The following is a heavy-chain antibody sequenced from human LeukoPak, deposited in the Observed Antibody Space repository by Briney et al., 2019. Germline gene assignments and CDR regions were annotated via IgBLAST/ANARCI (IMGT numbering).Heavy chain of an antibody. J-gene: IGHJ4*02. D-gene: IGHD3-22*01. CDR3: AREVKRCFDY. CDR2: ISGSGTSI. CDR1: GFTFSNFA. Sequence: GGSLRLSCAASGFTFSNFAVVWVRQAPGKGLEWVCAISGSGTSIYYADSVRGRFTISRDNSKNTLYLQMNSLRAEDTAVYYCAREVKRCFDYWGQGTLVTVSS. V-gene: IGHV3-23*01.